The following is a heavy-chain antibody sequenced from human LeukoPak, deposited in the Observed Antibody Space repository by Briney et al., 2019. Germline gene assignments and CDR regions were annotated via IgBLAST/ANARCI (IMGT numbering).Heavy chain of an antibody. V-gene: IGHV4-31*03. J-gene: IGHJ4*02. Sequence: SETLSLTCTVSGASINNGGYYWGWIRQHPGKGLEWIGYIYNTGRTYHNPSLESRVTISTDTSENQFSLKLTSVTAADTAVYYCARRAVLRDLDYWGQGTLVTVSS. CDR1: GASINNGGYY. D-gene: IGHD3-10*01. CDR3: ARRAVLRDLDY. CDR2: IYNTGRT.